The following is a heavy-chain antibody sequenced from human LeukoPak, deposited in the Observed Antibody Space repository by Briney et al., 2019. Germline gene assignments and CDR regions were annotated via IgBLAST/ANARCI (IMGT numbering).Heavy chain of an antibody. CDR1: GFSFSSYG. J-gene: IGHJ4*02. CDR2: IRYDENDK. V-gene: IGHV3-30*02. D-gene: IGHD6-19*01. Sequence: GGSLILSCAASGFSFSSYGMHWVRQAPGKGLEWVAFIRYDENDKYYADSVKGRFTISRDNSKNTLYLQMNTLRPEDTAVYYCAKGYSSGYYNSFDYWGQGTLVTVSS. CDR3: AKGYSSGYYNSFDY.